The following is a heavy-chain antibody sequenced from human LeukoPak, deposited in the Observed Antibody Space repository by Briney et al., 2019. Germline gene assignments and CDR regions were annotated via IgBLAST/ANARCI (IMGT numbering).Heavy chain of an antibody. D-gene: IGHD6-13*01. CDR2: ISSNGGST. CDR1: GFTFSSYA. J-gene: IGHJ6*03. V-gene: IGHV3-64*01. CDR3: ARDRGSSLPNYYYYYYMDV. Sequence: PGGSLRLSCAASGFTFSSYAMHWVRQAPGKGLEYVSAISSNGGSTYYANSVKGRFTISRDNSKNTLYLQMGSLRAEDMAVYYCARDRGSSLPNYYYYYYMDVWGKGTTVTVSS.